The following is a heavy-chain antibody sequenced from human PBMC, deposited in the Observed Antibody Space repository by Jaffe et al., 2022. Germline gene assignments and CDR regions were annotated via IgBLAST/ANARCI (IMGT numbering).Heavy chain of an antibody. CDR3: ARGAEYDALTGHWPGYNWFDP. J-gene: IGHJ5*02. Sequence: QLQLVQSGAEVKKPGASVKVSCKASGYTFTGHHIHWVRQAPGQGLEWMGWINPNTGGTSYAQKFQGRVTVTRDTSSSTAYMELNSLTSVDTAVYYCARGAEYDALTGHWPGYNWFDPWGQGTLVTVSS. D-gene: IGHD3-9*01. CDR1: GYTFTGHH. V-gene: IGHV1-2*02. CDR2: INPNTGGT.